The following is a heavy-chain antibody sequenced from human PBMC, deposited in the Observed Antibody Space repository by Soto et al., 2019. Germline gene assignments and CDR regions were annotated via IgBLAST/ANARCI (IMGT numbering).Heavy chain of an antibody. CDR1: GGSFSGYY. Sequence: SETLSLTCAVYGGSFSGYYWSWIRQPPGKGLEWIGEINHSGSTNYNPSLKSRVTISVDTSKNQFSLKLSSVTAADTAVYYCARVLSSPVLCMDVWGQDTTVTVSS. J-gene: IGHJ6*02. V-gene: IGHV4-34*01. CDR3: ARVLSSPVLCMDV. D-gene: IGHD6-13*01. CDR2: INHSGST.